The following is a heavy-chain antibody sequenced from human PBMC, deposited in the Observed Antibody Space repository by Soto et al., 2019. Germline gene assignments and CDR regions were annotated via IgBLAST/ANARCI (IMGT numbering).Heavy chain of an antibody. V-gene: IGHV4-4*07. CDR2: IYSSGNT. Sequence: QVHLQESGPGLVKPSETLSLTCSVSGGTISGYYWTWIRLPAGKGLEWIGRIYSSGNTKYNPSLQSRVTMSLDTSNNQFSLRLTSVTAADTAVYYCARGQRFSDWFDPWGQGTLVTVSS. CDR3: ARGQRFSDWFDP. D-gene: IGHD3-3*01. J-gene: IGHJ5*02. CDR1: GGTISGYY.